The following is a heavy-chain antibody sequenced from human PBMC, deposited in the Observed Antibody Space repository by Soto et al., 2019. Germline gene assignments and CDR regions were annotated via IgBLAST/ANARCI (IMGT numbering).Heavy chain of an antibody. J-gene: IGHJ5*02. V-gene: IGHV1-69*02. CDR3: ASGPPTGYHQYH. CDR1: GGTFSSYT. CDR2: IIPILGIA. D-gene: IGHD3-9*01. Sequence: QVQLVQSGAEVKKPGSSVKVSCKASGGTFSSYTISWVRQAPGQGLEWMGRIIPILGIANYAQKFQGRVTITADKSTSTAYMELSSLRSEDTAVYYCASGPPTGYHQYHWCQGTLVTVSS.